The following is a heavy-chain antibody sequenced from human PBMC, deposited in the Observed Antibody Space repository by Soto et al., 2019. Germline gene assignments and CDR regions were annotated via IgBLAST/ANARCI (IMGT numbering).Heavy chain of an antibody. Sequence: SVKVSCKASGGTFSSYAISWLRQAPGQGLEWMGGIIPIFGTANYAQKFQGRVTITADKSTSTAYMELSSLRSEDTAVYYCARESYCGGDCYRPFQHWGQGTLVTVSS. CDR2: IIPIFGTA. V-gene: IGHV1-69*06. CDR1: GGTFSSYA. CDR3: ARESYCGGDCYRPFQH. D-gene: IGHD2-21*02. J-gene: IGHJ1*01.